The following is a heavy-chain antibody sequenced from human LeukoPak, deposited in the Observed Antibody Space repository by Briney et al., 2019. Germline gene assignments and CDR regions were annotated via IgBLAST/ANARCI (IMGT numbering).Heavy chain of an antibody. V-gene: IGHV1-69*01. D-gene: IGHD3-22*01. CDR1: GGTFSSYA. Sequence: SVKVSCKASGGTFSSYAISWVRQAPGQGLEWMGGIIPIFGTANYAQKFQGRVTITADESTSTAYMELSRLRSDDTAVYYCARDRDSSGYLDYWGQGTLVTVSS. CDR3: ARDRDSSGYLDY. CDR2: IIPIFGTA. J-gene: IGHJ4*02.